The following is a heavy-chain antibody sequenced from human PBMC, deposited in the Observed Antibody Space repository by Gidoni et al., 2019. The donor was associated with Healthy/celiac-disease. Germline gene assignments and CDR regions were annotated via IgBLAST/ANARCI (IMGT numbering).Heavy chain of an antibody. Sequence: EVQLVQSGAEVKQPGESLTISCTGSGYSFTSDWIGWVRQMPGKGLEGMGFIYPGDSGTRYSPSFEGQVTISADKSISTAYLQWSSLKASDTAMYYCTRLSGSGSTTYWFDPWGQGTLVSVSS. CDR3: TRLSGSGSTTYWFDP. CDR1: GYSFTSDW. V-gene: IGHV5-51*01. CDR2: IYPGDSGT. D-gene: IGHD3-10*01. J-gene: IGHJ5*02.